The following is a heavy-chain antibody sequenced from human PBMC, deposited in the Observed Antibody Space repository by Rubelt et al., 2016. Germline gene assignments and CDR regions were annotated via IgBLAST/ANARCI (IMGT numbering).Heavy chain of an antibody. Sequence: QVQLVESGGGVVQPGRSLRLSCAASGFTFSNYGMHWVRQVPGKGLEWVAVIWYDGSDEYYADSVKGRFTISRDNSKNMLHLQKNILGAEYTAEYYCAGVAAAASLTHYLNYWGQGTLVTVSS. D-gene: IGHD6-25*01. J-gene: IGHJ4*02. CDR2: IWYDGSDE. CDR1: GFTFSNYG. CDR3: AGVAAAASLTHYLNY. V-gene: IGHV3-33*01.